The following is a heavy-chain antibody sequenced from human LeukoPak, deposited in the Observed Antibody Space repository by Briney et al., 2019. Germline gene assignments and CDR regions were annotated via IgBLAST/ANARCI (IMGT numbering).Heavy chain of an antibody. D-gene: IGHD1-26*01. Sequence: GGSLRLSCAASGFTFSSSWMAWVRQAPGKGLEWVGNIKEDGTAKNYVVSVRGRFTISRDNAKNSLYPQMNSLRPEDTAVYYCAKEGGPWELLTYHMDVWGKGTTVTVSS. CDR2: IKEDGTAK. CDR1: GFTFSSSW. J-gene: IGHJ6*03. V-gene: IGHV3-7*01. CDR3: AKEGGPWELLTYHMDV.